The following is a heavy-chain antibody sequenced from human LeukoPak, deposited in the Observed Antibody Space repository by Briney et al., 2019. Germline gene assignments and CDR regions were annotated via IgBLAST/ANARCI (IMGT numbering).Heavy chain of an antibody. CDR2: IYYSGST. V-gene: IGHV4-39*07. CDR3: ARDPAAGADNDY. D-gene: IGHD6-13*01. J-gene: IGHJ4*02. Sequence: WVRQAPGKGLEWIGSIYYSGSTYYNPSLKSRVTISVDTSKNQFSLKLSSVTAADTAVYYCARDPAAGADNDYWGQGTLVTVSS.